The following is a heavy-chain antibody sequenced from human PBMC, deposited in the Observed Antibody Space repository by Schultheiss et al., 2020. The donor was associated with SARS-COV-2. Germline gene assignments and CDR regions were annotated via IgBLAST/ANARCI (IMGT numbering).Heavy chain of an antibody. CDR2: ISSSGSTI. J-gene: IGHJ6*02. V-gene: IGHV3-11*01. CDR3: AALYYYYYGMDV. CDR1: GFTFSDYY. Sequence: GGSLRLSCAASGFTFSDYYMSWIRQAPWKGLEWVSYISSSGSTIYYADSVKGRFTISRDNAKNSLYLQMNSLRAEDTAVYYCAALYYYYYGMDVWGQGTTVTVSS.